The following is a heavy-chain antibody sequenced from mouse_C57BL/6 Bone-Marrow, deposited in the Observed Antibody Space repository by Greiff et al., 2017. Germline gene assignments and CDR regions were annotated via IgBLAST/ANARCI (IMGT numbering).Heavy chain of an antibody. Sequence: DVKLQESGPGLVKPSQSLSLTCSVTGYSITSGYYWNWIRQFPGNKLEWMGYISYDGSNNYNPSLKNRISITRDTSKNQFFLKLNSVTTEDTATYYCAREDWDEGDYFDYWGQGTTLTVSS. CDR1: GYSITSGYY. CDR3: AREDWDEGDYFDY. CDR2: ISYDGSN. D-gene: IGHD4-1*01. J-gene: IGHJ2*01. V-gene: IGHV3-6*01.